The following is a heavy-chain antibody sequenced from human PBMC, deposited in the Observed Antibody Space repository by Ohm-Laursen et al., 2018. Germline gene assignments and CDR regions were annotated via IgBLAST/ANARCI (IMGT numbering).Heavy chain of an antibody. V-gene: IGHV3-23*01. J-gene: IGHJ4*02. CDR1: GFTFSSYA. D-gene: IGHD3-22*01. CDR3: ARFKYYYDSSGYSHFDY. CDR2: ISGSGGST. Sequence: SLRLSCAASGFTFSSYAMSWVRQAPGKRLEWVSAISGSGGSTYYADSVKGRFTISRDNSKNTLYLQMNSLRAEDTAVYYCARFKYYYDSSGYSHFDYWGQGTLVTVSS.